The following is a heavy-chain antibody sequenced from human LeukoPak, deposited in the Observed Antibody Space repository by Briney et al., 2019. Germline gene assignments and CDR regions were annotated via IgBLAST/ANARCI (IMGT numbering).Heavy chain of an antibody. CDR1: GGSISSSSYY. V-gene: IGHV4-61*05. Sequence: SETLSLTCTVSGGSISSSSYYWGWLRQAPGKGLEWIGYIYYSGSTNYNPSLKSRVTISVDTSKNQFSLKLSSVTAADTAVYYCARAIWYYGSLPDYWGQGTLVTVSS. J-gene: IGHJ4*02. CDR2: IYYSGST. CDR3: ARAIWYYGSLPDY. D-gene: IGHD3-10*01.